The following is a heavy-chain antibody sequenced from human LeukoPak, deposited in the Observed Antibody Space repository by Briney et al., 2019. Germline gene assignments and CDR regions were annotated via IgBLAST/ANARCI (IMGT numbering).Heavy chain of an antibody. CDR2: ISGSGGST. D-gene: IGHD3-10*01. J-gene: IGHJ3*02. CDR3: ARERLLWFGELRPFDI. CDR1: GFTFSNYA. V-gene: IGHV3-23*01. Sequence: GGSLRLSCAASGFTFSNYAMSWVRQAPGKGLEWVSAISGSGGSTYYADSVKGRFTISRDNSKNTLYLQMNSLRAEDTAVYYCARERLLWFGELRPFDIWGQGTMVTVSS.